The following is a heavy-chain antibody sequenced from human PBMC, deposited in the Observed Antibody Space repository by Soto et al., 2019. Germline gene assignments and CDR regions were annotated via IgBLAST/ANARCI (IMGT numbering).Heavy chain of an antibody. Sequence: QVQLVQSGAEVKKPGASVKVSCKASGFTFSNYGISWVRQAPGQGLEWMGWISAYNGNTNYAQKFQGRVTMTTDTSTRTSFMGLRSLNSDDTALYYCASTVGNFQYWGQGTLVTVSS. J-gene: IGHJ1*01. CDR1: GFTFSNYG. CDR3: ASTVGNFQY. V-gene: IGHV1-18*01. D-gene: IGHD4-17*01. CDR2: ISAYNGNT.